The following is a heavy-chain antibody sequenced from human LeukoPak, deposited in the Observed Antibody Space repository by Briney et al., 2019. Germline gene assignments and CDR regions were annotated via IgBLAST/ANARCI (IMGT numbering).Heavy chain of an antibody. J-gene: IGHJ4*02. CDR3: AREGDTYYYGSG. Sequence: SETLSLTCTVSGYSISSGYYWGWIRQPPGKGLEWIGSIYHSGSTYYNPSLKSRVTISVDTSKNQFSLKLSSVTAADTAVYYCAREGDTYYYGSGWGQGTLVTVSS. CDR2: IYHSGST. D-gene: IGHD3-10*01. V-gene: IGHV4-38-2*02. CDR1: GYSISSGYY.